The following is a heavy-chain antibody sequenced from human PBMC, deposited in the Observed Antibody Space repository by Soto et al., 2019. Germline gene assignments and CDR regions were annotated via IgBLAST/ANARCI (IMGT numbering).Heavy chain of an antibody. CDR1: GGSLNISC. CDR3: ARGAYYVSP. CDR2: ICYSGST. V-gene: IGHV4-59*01. Sequence: QVQLQESGPGLVKPSETLSLTCTVSGGSLNISCWSWIRQPPGKGLEWIGFICYSGSTKYNPSLESRVTMSVDPSKNCFSLKVSSVTAADTAVYYCARGAYYVSPWGHGTLVTVSS. D-gene: IGHD3-16*01. J-gene: IGHJ5*02.